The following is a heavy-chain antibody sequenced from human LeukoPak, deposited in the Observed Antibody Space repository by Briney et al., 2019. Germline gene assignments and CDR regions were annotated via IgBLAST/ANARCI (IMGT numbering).Heavy chain of an antibody. J-gene: IGHJ4*02. V-gene: IGHV1-24*01. Sequence: ASVKVSCKVSGYALTDLSMHWVRQTPEKGLEWMGGIDPEDGEITYAQKFQGRVTMTEDTSTDTAYMEFSSLTSEDTAVYLCTSRLLILLWTNDYWGQGTLVAVSS. CDR1: GYALTDLS. CDR3: TSRLLILLWTNDY. CDR2: IDPEDGEI. D-gene: IGHD5-18*01.